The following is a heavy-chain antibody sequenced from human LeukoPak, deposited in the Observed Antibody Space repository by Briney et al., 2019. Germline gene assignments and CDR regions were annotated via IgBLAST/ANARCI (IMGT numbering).Heavy chain of an antibody. D-gene: IGHD3-10*01. CDR3: ARDAGGSGRHYYCGMDV. V-gene: IGHV4-59*01. J-gene: IGHJ6*02. CDR2: IYYSGST. Sequence: SETLSLTCTVSGGSISSYYWSWIRQPPGKGPEWIGYIYYSGSTNYNPSLKSRVTISVDTSKNQFSLKLSSVTAADTAVYYCARDAGGSGRHYYCGMDVWGQGTTVTVSS. CDR1: GGSISSYY.